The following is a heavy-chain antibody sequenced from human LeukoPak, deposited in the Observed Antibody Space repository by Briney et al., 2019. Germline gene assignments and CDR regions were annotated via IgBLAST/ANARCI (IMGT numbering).Heavy chain of an antibody. CDR1: GFSISSGYY. Sequence: SETLSLTCVVSGFSISSGYYWGWIRQPPGRGLEWIVNSHPSGTTFYNSSLKSQVAMSIDTSKNQFSLKLASVTAADTAVYYCAREAERRIVNWGQGTLVTVSS. J-gene: IGHJ4*02. CDR3: AREAERRIVN. CDR2: SHPSGTT. D-gene: IGHD1-1*01. V-gene: IGHV4-38-2*02.